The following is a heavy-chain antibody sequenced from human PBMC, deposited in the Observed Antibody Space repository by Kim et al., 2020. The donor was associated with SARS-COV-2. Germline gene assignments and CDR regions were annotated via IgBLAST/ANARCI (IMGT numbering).Heavy chain of an antibody. CDR1: GGSISSGGYY. J-gene: IGHJ4*02. CDR3: ARDFGGGVKGRIAVGNMFIN. CDR2: IYYSGST. V-gene: IGHV4-31*02. Sequence: SQTLSLTCTVSGGSISSGGYYWSWIRQHPGKGLEWIGYIYYSGSTYYNPSLKSRVTISVDTSKNQFSLKLSSVTAADTAVYYCARDFGGGVKGRIAVGNMFINWGQGTLVTVSS. D-gene: IGHD6-19*01.